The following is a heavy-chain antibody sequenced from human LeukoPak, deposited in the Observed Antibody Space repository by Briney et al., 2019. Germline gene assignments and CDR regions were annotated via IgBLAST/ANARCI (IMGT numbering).Heavy chain of an antibody. CDR1: GFTFSRHW. CDR2: IKEDGSEK. CDR3: ARLRIAVSATGGFDY. D-gene: IGHD6-19*01. Sequence: GGSLRLSCAASGFTFSRHWMSWVRQAPGKGLEWVANIKEDGSEKTYVDSVKGRFTISRDNAKNSLYLQINSLRGEDTAIYYCARLRIAVSATGGFDYWGQGTLVTVSS. V-gene: IGHV3-7*03. J-gene: IGHJ4*02.